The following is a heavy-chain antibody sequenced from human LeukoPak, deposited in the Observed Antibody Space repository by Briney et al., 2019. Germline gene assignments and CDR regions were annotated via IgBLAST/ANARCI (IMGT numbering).Heavy chain of an antibody. CDR1: GYTFTGYY. D-gene: IGHD2-15*01. Sequence: SCKASGYTFTGYYLHWVRQAPGKGLEWVAVISYDGSNKYYADSVKSRFTISRDNSKNTLYLQMNSLRAEDTAVYYCARDPYPIVVVVAATASYFDYWGQGTLVTVSS. CDR3: ARDPYPIVVVVAATASYFDY. J-gene: IGHJ4*02. CDR2: ISYDGSNK. V-gene: IGHV3-30-3*01.